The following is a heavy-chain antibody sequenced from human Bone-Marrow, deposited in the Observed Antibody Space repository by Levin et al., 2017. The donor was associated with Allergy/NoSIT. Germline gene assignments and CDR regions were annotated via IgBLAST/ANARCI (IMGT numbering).Heavy chain of an antibody. CDR3: ARSESGNDAGDY. CDR1: GGSISPYH. V-gene: IGHV4-59*08. J-gene: IGHJ4*02. D-gene: IGHD1-1*01. CDR2: FSYAGTT. Sequence: SETLSLTCTVSGGSISPYHWSWIRQAPEKGLEWIGFFSYAGTTSHNPSLKSRVTMSLDTSKNQFSLNLSSVTAAATAVYFCARSESGNDAGDYWGQGTLVTVSS.